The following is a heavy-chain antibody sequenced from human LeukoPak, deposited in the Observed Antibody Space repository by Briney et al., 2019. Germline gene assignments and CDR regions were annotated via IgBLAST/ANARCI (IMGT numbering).Heavy chain of an antibody. D-gene: IGHD6-19*01. Sequence: SGGSLRLSCAASGFTFSSYKMNWVRQAPGKGLEWIGSIYYSGSTYYNPSLKSRVTISVDTSKNQFSLKLSSVTAADTAVYYCVLGSGWLGNDYWGQGTLVTVSS. V-gene: IGHV4-39*07. J-gene: IGHJ4*01. CDR2: IYYSGST. CDR1: GFTFSSYK. CDR3: VLGSGWLGNDY.